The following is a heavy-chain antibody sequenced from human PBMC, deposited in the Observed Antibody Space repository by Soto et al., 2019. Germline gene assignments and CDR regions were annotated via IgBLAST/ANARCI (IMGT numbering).Heavy chain of an antibody. CDR2: ISWDGGST. J-gene: IGHJ4*02. D-gene: IGHD3-9*01. CDR3: AKDITPYYDILTGYSPFDY. Sequence: GGSLRLSCAASGFTFDDYTMHWVRQAPGKGLEWVSLISWDGGSTYYADSVKGRFTISRDNSKNSLYLQMNSLRTEDTALYYCAKDITPYYDILTGYSPFDYWGQGTLVTVSS. V-gene: IGHV3-43*01. CDR1: GFTFDDYT.